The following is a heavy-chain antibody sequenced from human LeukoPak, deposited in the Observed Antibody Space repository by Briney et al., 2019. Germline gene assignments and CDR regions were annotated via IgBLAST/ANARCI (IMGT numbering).Heavy chain of an antibody. J-gene: IGHJ3*02. V-gene: IGHV5-51*01. CDR2: IYPGDSGT. Sequence: GESLKISCRGSGYSFTNDWIAWVRQMPGKGLEWMGIIYPGDSGTRYSPSFRGQVSISADKSIGTAYLQWSSLRPSDTAMYYCARLGTAFGIWGQGTMVTVSS. CDR3: ARLGTAFGI. CDR1: GYSFTNDW.